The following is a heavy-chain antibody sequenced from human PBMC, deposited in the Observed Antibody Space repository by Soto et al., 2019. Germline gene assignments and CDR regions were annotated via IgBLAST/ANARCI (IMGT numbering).Heavy chain of an antibody. CDR2: VGSYNGNT. Sequence: QVQLVQSGPEVKKPGASVTVSCKTSGYTFTDHGIDWVRQAPGQGLGWVGWVGSYNGNTNYAYNLKDRVIMTTDASTSTAYMELRGLRSDDTAVYYCAREVEGSYSPADFWGQGTPVTVSS. CDR3: AREVEGSYSPADF. CDR1: GYTFTDHG. D-gene: IGHD3-10*01. J-gene: IGHJ4*02. V-gene: IGHV1-18*01.